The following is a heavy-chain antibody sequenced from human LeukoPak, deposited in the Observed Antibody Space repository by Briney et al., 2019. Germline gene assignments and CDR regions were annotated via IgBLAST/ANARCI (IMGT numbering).Heavy chain of an antibody. CDR1: GGSISSSIYY. J-gene: IGHJ4*02. Sequence: SETLSLTCTVSGGSISSSIYYWGWLRQPPGKGLEWSGSIYYSGSTYYNPSHKRRVTITVDASKNKFSLKLKTVTAADMAVYYCARLVDCSSTSCYDHWGQGTLVTVSS. CDR2: IYYSGST. CDR3: ARLVDCSSTSCYDH. D-gene: IGHD2-2*01. V-gene: IGHV4-39*01.